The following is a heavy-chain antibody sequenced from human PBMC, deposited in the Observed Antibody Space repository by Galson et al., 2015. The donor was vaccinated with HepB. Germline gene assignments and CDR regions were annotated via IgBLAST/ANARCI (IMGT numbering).Heavy chain of an antibody. V-gene: IGHV3-30-3*01. Sequence: SLRLSCAASGFTFSSYAMHWVRQAPGKGLEWVAVISYDGSNKYYADSVKGRFTISRDNSKNTLYLQMNSLRAEDTAVYYCARDRAVAGTIDYYYGMDVWGQGTTVTVSS. J-gene: IGHJ6*02. CDR3: ARDRAVAGTIDYYYGMDV. CDR1: GFTFSSYA. CDR2: ISYDGSNK. D-gene: IGHD6-19*01.